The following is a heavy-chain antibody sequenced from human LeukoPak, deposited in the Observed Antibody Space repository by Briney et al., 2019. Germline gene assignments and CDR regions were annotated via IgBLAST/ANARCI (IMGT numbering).Heavy chain of an antibody. CDR3: ASGVYFDY. CDR1: GYSFTSYW. Sequence: AGEYLRISCKGSGYSFTSYWIGWVRQMPGEGLEWMGIIYPGDSDTRCSPSFQGQVTISADKSISTAYLQWSSLKASDTAMYYCASGVYFDYWGQGTLVTVSS. CDR2: IYPGDSDT. D-gene: IGHD3-10*01. J-gene: IGHJ4*02. V-gene: IGHV5-51*01.